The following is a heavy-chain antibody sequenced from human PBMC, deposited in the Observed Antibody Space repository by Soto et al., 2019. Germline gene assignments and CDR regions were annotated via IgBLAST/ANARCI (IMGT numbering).Heavy chain of an antibody. D-gene: IGHD2-21*01. J-gene: IGHJ4*02. CDR1: GFTFSSYS. CDR3: ARIAPSEYYFDY. CDR2: ISSSSSYI. V-gene: IGHV3-21*01. Sequence: PGGSLRLSCAASGFTFSSYSMNWVRQAPGKGLEWVSSISSSSSYIYYADSVKGRFTISRDNAKNSLYLQMNSLRAEDTAVYYCARIAPSEYYFDYWGQGTLVTVSS.